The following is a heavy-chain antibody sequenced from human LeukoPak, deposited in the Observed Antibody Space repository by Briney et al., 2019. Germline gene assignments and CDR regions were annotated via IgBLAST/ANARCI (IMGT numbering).Heavy chain of an antibody. V-gene: IGHV3-53*01. CDR1: GFTVITND. Sequence: GGSLILSCAASGFTVITNDMTWVRQAPGKVLEWVSVLYSDGNTKYADSVQGRFTISSDNSKNTLYLEMNSLSADDTAVYYCARGVEPLAANTLAYWGQGSLVGVCS. D-gene: IGHD1-14*01. J-gene: IGHJ4*02. CDR2: LYSDGNT. CDR3: ARGVEPLAANTLAY.